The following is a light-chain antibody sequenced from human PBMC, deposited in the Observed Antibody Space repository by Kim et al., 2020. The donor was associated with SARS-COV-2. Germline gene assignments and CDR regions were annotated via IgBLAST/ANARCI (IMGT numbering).Light chain of an antibody. V-gene: IGKV1-17*03. CDR2: AAS. CDR3: LQHNSYPRT. Sequence: ASVWDRVTITCRASQGINISLAWFQQKPGTVPKRLIYAASSLQSGVPSRFSGSGSGTEFTLTISRLQPEDFATYYCLQHNSYPRTFGGGTKVDIK. CDR1: QGINIS. J-gene: IGKJ4*02.